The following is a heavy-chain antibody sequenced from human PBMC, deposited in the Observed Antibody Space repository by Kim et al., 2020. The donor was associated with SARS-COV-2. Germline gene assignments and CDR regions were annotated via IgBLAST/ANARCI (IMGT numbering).Heavy chain of an antibody. Sequence: SVKVSCKASGGTFSSYAISWVRQAPGQGLEWMGGIIPIFGTANYAQKFQGRVTITADESTSTAYMELSSLRSEDTAVYYCARAARKLRLGDLNWFDPWGQGTLVTVSS. V-gene: IGHV1-69*13. J-gene: IGHJ5*02. CDR1: GGTFSSYA. CDR2: IIPIFGTA. D-gene: IGHD3-16*01. CDR3: ARAARKLRLGDLNWFDP.